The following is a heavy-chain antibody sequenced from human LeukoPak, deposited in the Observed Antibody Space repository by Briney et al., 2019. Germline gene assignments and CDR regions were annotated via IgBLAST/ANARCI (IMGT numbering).Heavy chain of an antibody. D-gene: IGHD3-10*01. CDR3: ARDSGYYGSGSYYS. Sequence: SETLSLTCTVSGGSISSSSYYWGWLRQPPGKGLEWVGSIYYSGSTYYNPSLKSRVTISVDTSKNQFSLKLSSVTAADTAVYYCARDSGYYGSGSYYSWGQGTLVTVSS. J-gene: IGHJ4*02. V-gene: IGHV4-39*07. CDR2: IYYSGST. CDR1: GGSISSSSYY.